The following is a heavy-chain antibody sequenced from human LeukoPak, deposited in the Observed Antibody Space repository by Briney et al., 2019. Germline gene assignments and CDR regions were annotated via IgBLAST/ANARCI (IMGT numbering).Heavy chain of an antibody. V-gene: IGHV4-59*01. Sequence: SETLSLTCTVSGASISSYYWSWIRQSPGKGLEWIGYIYYSGRTNYNPSLKSRVTISVDTSKNQFSLKLSSVTAADTAVYYCARGSVVRGVITAPFDYWGQGTLVTVSS. CDR3: ARGSVVRGVITAPFDY. J-gene: IGHJ4*02. CDR2: IYYSGRT. D-gene: IGHD3-10*01. CDR1: GASISSYY.